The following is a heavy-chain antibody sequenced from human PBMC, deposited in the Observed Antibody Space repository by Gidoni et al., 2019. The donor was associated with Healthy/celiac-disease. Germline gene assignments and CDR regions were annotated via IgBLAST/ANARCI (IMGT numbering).Heavy chain of an antibody. J-gene: IGHJ4*02. CDR1: GFTFSSYS. Sequence: EVQLVESGGGLVQPGGSLRLSCAASGFTFSSYSMNWVRQAPGKGLEWVSYISSSSSTIYYADSVKGRFTISRDNAKNSLYLQMNSLRDEDTAVYYCARETYYYDSSGYSDYWGQGTLVTVSS. CDR2: ISSSSSTI. CDR3: ARETYYYDSSGYSDY. D-gene: IGHD3-22*01. V-gene: IGHV3-48*02.